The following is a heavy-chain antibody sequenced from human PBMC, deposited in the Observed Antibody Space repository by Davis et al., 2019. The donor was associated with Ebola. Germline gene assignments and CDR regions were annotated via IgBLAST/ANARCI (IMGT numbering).Heavy chain of an antibody. V-gene: IGHV3-73*01. CDR3: RSTVTNGPDS. D-gene: IGHD4-17*01. Sequence: GESLKISCAASGFTFSSFGMHWVRQASGKGLEWIGRIRSKAHNYATAYAASVKGRFTISRDDSKNTAYLQMNSLKTEDTAVYYCRSTVTNGPDSWGQGTLVTVSS. CDR2: IRSKAHNYAT. CDR1: GFTFSSFG. J-gene: IGHJ4*02.